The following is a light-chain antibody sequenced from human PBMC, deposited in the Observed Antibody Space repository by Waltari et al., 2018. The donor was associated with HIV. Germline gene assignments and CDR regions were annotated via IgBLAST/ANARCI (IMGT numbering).Light chain of an antibody. J-gene: IGLJ2*01. CDR2: EVT. Sequence: QSALTQPASVSGSPGQSITISCTATSSNVDSDNLVSWYQQHPGKAPKLIIDEVTKRPSGVPNRFSGSKSGNTASLTISGLQTEDEADYYCCSYAGSRSVVFGGGTMLTVL. CDR1: SSNVDSDNL. CDR3: CSYAGSRSVV. V-gene: IGLV2-23*02.